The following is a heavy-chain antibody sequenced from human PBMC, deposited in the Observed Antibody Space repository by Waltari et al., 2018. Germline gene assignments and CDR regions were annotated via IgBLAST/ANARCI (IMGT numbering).Heavy chain of an antibody. V-gene: IGHV1-46*01. J-gene: IGHJ3*02. Sequence: QVQLVQSGAEVKKPGASVKVSCKASGYTFTSYYMHWGRQAPGQGLEWMGIINPGGGSTSYAQKFQGRVTMTRDTSTSTVYMELSSLRSEDTAVYYCARVLIDRAFDIWGQGTMVTVSS. CDR2: INPGGGST. D-gene: IGHD3-22*01. CDR1: GYTFTSYY. CDR3: ARVLIDRAFDI.